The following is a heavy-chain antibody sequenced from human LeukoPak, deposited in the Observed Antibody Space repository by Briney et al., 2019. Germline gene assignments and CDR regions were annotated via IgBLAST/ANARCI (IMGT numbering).Heavy chain of an antibody. CDR1: GGSISSSNYY. Sequence: SETLSLTCTVSGGSISSSNYYWGWIRQAPGKGLEWIGSISYSGSTDYNPSLKSRVTISVDTSKNQFSLKLSSVTAADTAVYYCARPNMVQSFDYWSQGTLVTVSS. V-gene: IGHV4-39*07. CDR3: ARPNMVQSFDY. D-gene: IGHD2/OR15-2a*01. J-gene: IGHJ4*02. CDR2: ISYSGST.